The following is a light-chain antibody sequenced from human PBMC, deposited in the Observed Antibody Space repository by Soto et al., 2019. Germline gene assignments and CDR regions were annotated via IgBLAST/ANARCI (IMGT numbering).Light chain of an antibody. Sequence: QSALTQPRSVSGSPGQSVTISCTGTSSDFGGSHYDSWYRQYPGKAPKLIIYDVIKRPSGVPDRFSGSKSGNTASLTISGLQAVDEADYYCCSYAGSYTWVFGGGTKVTVL. V-gene: IGLV2-11*01. CDR3: CSYAGSYTWV. CDR2: DVI. CDR1: SSDFGGSHY. J-gene: IGLJ3*02.